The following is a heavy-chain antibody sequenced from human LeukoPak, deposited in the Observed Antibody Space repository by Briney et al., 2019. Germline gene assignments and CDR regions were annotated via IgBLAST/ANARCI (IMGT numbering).Heavy chain of an antibody. CDR2: IYYSGST. V-gene: IGHV4-59*12. CDR1: GGSISGYY. D-gene: IGHD5-18*01. J-gene: IGHJ4*02. CDR3: VRGVTRGYIYAD. Sequence: AETLSLTCSVSGGSISGYYWSWIRQPPGKGLEWIGYIYYSGSTNYNPSLKSRVTISVDTSKNQFSLKLRSVTAADTAVYFCVRGVTRGYIYADWGQGTLVTVSS.